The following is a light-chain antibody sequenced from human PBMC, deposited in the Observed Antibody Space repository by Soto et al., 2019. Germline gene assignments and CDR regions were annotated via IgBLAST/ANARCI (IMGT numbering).Light chain of an antibody. V-gene: IGLV1-47*01. CDR2: KDT. J-gene: IGLJ3*02. Sequence: QSVLTQPPSASGAPGQRVTISCSGSSSNIESNFVYWYQQLPGTAPKLLIYKDTQRPSGVPERFSGSRSGTSASLAISGLRSEDEADYYCATWDDSLSGRVFGGGTQLTVL. CDR1: SSNIESNF. CDR3: ATWDDSLSGRV.